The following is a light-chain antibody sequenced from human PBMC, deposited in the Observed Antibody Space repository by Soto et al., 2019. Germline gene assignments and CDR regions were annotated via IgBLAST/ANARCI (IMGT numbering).Light chain of an antibody. CDR3: QQLNSYPLT. J-gene: IGKJ4*01. V-gene: IGKV1-9*01. Sequence: DIQLTQSPSFLSASVGDRVTITCRARQDISDYLACYQQRPGKAPKLLIYAASTMQSGVPSRFSGSGTGTEFTLTIVSLQPEDVATYYCQQLNSYPLTFDGATNVEIK. CDR2: AAS. CDR1: QDISDY.